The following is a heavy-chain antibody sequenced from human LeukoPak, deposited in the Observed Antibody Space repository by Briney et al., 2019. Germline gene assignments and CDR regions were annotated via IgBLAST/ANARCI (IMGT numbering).Heavy chain of an antibody. CDR1: GFTFSNYN. J-gene: IGHJ2*01. CDR2: ISSSSDTV. Sequence: GGSLRLTCAASGFTFSNYNMNWVRQAPGKGLEWVSYISSSSDTVFYPDSVKGRFTISRDNAKNSLYLQMYSRRDDDTAVYYCARDDPGDSAHFDLWGRGTLVTVSS. CDR3: ARDDPGDSAHFDL. D-gene: IGHD6-25*01. V-gene: IGHV3-48*02.